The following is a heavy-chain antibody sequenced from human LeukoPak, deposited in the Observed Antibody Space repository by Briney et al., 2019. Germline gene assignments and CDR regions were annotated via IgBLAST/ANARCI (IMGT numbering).Heavy chain of an antibody. V-gene: IGHV3-30*18. CDR2: ISDDGTEM. CDR1: GFSFSLFG. Sequence: GRSLRLSCGASGFSFSLFGMNWVRQAPGKGLEGVAVISDDGTEMYYADSVKGRFTISRDNSMNTVYLQMDSVRTEDTAVYHCVKEPSSSWYLRFSENWGQGTLVTVSS. J-gene: IGHJ4*02. D-gene: IGHD3-22*01. CDR3: VKEPSSSWYLRFSEN.